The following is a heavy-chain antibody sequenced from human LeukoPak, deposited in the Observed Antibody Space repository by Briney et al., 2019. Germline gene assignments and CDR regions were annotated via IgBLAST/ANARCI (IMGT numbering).Heavy chain of an antibody. CDR1: GYTFTSYY. CDR2: INPSGGST. J-gene: IGHJ5*02. Sequence: GASVKVSCKASGYTFTSYYMHWVRQAPGQGLEWMGIINPSGGSTSYAQKFQGRVTMTRDTSTSTVYMELSSLRSDDTAVYYCARDMGTPFTILRSNWFDPWGQGTLVTVSS. CDR3: ARDMGTPFTILRSNWFDP. V-gene: IGHV1-46*01. D-gene: IGHD3-3*01.